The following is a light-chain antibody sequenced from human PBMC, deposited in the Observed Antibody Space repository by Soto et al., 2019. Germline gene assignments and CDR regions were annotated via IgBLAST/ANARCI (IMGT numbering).Light chain of an antibody. CDR2: AAS. J-gene: IGKJ1*01. CDR1: QGIGYW. CDR3: QQANGFPRT. Sequence: DIQMTQSPAFVSASVGDSLTITCRASQGIGYWLAWYQQKPGKAPVLLIYAASSLQSGVPSRFSGSGSGTDFSLTITNLQPEDFATYFCQQANGFPRTFGQGTKVEI. V-gene: IGKV1-12*01.